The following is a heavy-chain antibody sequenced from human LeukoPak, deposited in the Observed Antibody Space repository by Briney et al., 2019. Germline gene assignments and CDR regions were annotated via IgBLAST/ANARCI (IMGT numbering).Heavy chain of an antibody. CDR2: ISSSSSAI. V-gene: IGHV3-48*02. J-gene: IGHJ4*02. CDR3: ARGALRYSDY. CDR1: GFTFSSYT. D-gene: IGHD3-9*01. Sequence: PGRSLILSCAASGFTFSSYTMNWVRQAPGKGLEWVSSISSSSSAIYYAASVKGRFTISRDNAKNSLYLQMNSLRDEDTAVYYCARGALRYSDYWGQGTLVTVSS.